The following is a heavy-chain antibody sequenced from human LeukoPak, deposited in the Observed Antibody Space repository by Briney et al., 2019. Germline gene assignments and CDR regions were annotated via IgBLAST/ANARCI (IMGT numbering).Heavy chain of an antibody. CDR3: ARHYFYAHYYYYMDV. CDR2: IYYSGST. V-gene: IGHV4-59*01. Sequence: SETLSLTCTVSGGSISSYYWSWIRQPPGKGLEWIGYIYYSGSTNYNPSLKSRVTISVDTSKNQFSLKLSSATAADTAVYYCARHYFYAHYYYYMDVWGKGTTVTISS. D-gene: IGHD3-16*01. J-gene: IGHJ6*03. CDR1: GGSISSYY.